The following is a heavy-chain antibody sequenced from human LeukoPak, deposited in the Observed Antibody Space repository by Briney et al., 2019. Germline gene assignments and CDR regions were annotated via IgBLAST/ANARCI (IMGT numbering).Heavy chain of an antibody. Sequence: GXSVKVSCKASGYTFTIYGISWVRQAPGQGVEWMGGIIPIFGTANYAQKCQGRVTITADESTSTAYMELSSLRSEDTAVYYCARGMTTLPYYYYGMDVWGQGTTVTVSS. CDR2: IIPIFGTA. CDR1: GYTFTIYG. CDR3: ARGMTTLPYYYYGMDV. V-gene: IGHV1-69*13. D-gene: IGHD4-11*01. J-gene: IGHJ6*02.